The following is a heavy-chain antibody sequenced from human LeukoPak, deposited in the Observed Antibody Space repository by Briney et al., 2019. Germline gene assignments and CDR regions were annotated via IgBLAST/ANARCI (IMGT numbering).Heavy chain of an antibody. D-gene: IGHD6-13*01. Sequence: GGSLRLSCAASRFIPRILRMKCVRQAPGKGLEWVSSISRSSSDICYADSVKGRFTISRDNAKNSLYLQMNSLRAEDTAVYYCAITVDSGSWSYVDYWGQGTLVTVSS. CDR3: AITVDSGSWSYVDY. CDR1: RFIPRILR. V-gene: IGHV3-21*01. J-gene: IGHJ4*02. CDR2: ISRSSSDI.